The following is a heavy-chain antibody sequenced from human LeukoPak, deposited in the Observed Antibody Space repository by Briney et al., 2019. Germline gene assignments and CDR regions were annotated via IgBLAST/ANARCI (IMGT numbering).Heavy chain of an antibody. CDR2: ICGSGGCT. J-gene: IGHJ4*02. Sequence: GGSLRLSCEASGFTFNTYAIYWVRQAPGKGLEWVSGICGSGGCTYYADTVKGRFTISKDNSKNTVYLQMNTLAADDTAVYYCAKTTVGYSSGRYPGWPADCWGQGTLVTVSS. D-gene: IGHD6-19*01. CDR3: AKTTVGYSSGRYPGWPADC. CDR1: GFTFNTYA. V-gene: IGHV3-23*01.